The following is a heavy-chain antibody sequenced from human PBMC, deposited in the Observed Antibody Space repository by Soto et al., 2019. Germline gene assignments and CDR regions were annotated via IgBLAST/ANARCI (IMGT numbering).Heavy chain of an antibody. J-gene: IGHJ5*02. Sequence: PSETLSLTCAVYGGSFSGYYWSWIRQPPGKGLEWIGEINHSGSTNYNPSLKSRVTISVDTSKNQFSLKLSSVTAADTAVYYCARAATVNFNWFDPWGKGTLVTVS. CDR3: ARAATVNFNWFDP. V-gene: IGHV4-34*01. CDR1: GGSFSGYY. CDR2: INHSGST. D-gene: IGHD4-4*01.